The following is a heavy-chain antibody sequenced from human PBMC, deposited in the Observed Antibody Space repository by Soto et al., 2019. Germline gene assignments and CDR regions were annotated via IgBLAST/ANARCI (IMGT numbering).Heavy chain of an antibody. CDR3: ARRYEYRDYDAPFDY. V-gene: IGHV4-39*01. J-gene: IGHJ4*02. D-gene: IGHD5-12*01. CDR1: SGSIAGSNYY. CDR2: IYYSEST. Sequence: QLQLQESGPGRVKPSETLSLTCTVSSGSIAGSNYYWGWIRQPPGKGLEWIGTIYYSESTYYNPSLKSRVTISVDMSKNQLSLRLSSVTAADTAVYYCARRYEYRDYDAPFDYWGQGTLVTVSS.